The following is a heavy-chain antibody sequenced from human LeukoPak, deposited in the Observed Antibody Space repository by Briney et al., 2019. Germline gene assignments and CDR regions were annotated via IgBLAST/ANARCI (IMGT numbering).Heavy chain of an antibody. CDR3: ASAPLRSARRYFAL. CDR1: GFTFSSYS. D-gene: IGHD1-14*01. Sequence: GGSLRLSCAASGFTFSSYSMNWVRQAPGKGLEWVSYIISICSTIYYADSVKGRFTISRDNAKNSLYLQMNSLRSEDTAVYYCASAPLRSARRYFALWGRGPLVTVSS. CDR2: IISICSTI. V-gene: IGHV3-48*04. J-gene: IGHJ2*01.